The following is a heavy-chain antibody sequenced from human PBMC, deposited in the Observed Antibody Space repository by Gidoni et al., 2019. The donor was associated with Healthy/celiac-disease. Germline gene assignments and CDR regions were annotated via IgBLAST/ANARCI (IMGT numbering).Heavy chain of an antibody. Sequence: QVQLQESGPGLVKPSETLSLTCTVSGGSISSYYWSWIRQPPGKGLEWIGYIYYSGSTNYNPSLKSRVTISVDTSKNQFSLKLSSVTAADTAVYYCARGQYQLPPYYYYMDVWGKGTTVTVSS. CDR2: IYYSGST. D-gene: IGHD2-2*01. J-gene: IGHJ6*03. CDR3: ARGQYQLPPYYYYMDV. CDR1: GGSISSYY. V-gene: IGHV4-59*01.